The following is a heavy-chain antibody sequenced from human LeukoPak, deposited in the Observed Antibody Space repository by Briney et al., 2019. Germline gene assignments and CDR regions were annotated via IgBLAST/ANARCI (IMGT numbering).Heavy chain of an antibody. J-gene: IGHJ3*02. V-gene: IGHV4-30-4*08. D-gene: IGHD2-2*02. CDR2: IYHNGHP. Sequence: ASETLSLTCIVSGGSILSGDYYWSWIRQPPGKGLEWIGYIYHNGHPYYNPSLKSRVSISVDTSKNQFSLKLSSVTAADTAVYYCARAGVVPAAINRAFDIWGQGSVVTVSS. CDR3: ARAGVVPAAINRAFDI. CDR1: GGSILSGDYY.